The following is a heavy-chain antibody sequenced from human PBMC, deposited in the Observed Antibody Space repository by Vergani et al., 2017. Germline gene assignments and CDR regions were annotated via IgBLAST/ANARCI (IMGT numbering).Heavy chain of an antibody. CDR2: IIPIFGTA. V-gene: IGHV1-69*01. J-gene: IGHJ3*02. CDR3: ASDYDSSGYYREAFDI. CDR1: GYTFTGYY. Sequence: QVQLVQSGAEVKKPGASVKVSCKASGYTFTGYYMHWVRQAPGQGLEWMGGIIPIFGTANYAQKFQGRVTITADESTSTAYMDLSSLRSEDTAVYYCASDYDSSGYYREAFDIWGQGTMVTVSS. D-gene: IGHD3-22*01.